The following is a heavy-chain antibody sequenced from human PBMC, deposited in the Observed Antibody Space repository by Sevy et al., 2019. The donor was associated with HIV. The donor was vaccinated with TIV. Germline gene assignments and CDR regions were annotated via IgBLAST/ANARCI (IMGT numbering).Heavy chain of an antibody. CDR2: VSGSGRTT. CDR3: AKAMDIVVVVAATRTPSFDV. Sequence: GGSLRLSCAASGFAFNSYAMGWVRQAPGKGLEWVSIVSGSGRTTYYADSVKGRFTISRDNFKNTVYLQMNSLRAEDTAVYYCAKAMDIVVVVAATRTPSFDVWGQGTMVTVSS. CDR1: GFAFNSYA. J-gene: IGHJ3*01. D-gene: IGHD2-15*01. V-gene: IGHV3-23*01.